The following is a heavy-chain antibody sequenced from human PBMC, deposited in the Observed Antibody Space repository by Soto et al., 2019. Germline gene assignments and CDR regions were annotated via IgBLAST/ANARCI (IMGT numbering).Heavy chain of an antibody. J-gene: IGHJ6*02. CDR1: GYSFTSYW. CDR2: IYPGDSDT. CDR3: ARRQRPKRYLRGVGMDYYGMDV. V-gene: IGHV5-51*01. D-gene: IGHD3-10*02. Sequence: GESVKLSCKGFGYSFTSYWIGWVRQMPGKGLEWRGIIYPGDSDTRYRPSFQGQVTISADKSISTAYLQWSSLKASDTAMYYCARRQRPKRYLRGVGMDYYGMDVWGQGTTVTVSS.